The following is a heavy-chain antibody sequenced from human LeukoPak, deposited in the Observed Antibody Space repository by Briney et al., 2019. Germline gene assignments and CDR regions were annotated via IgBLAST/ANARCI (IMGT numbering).Heavy chain of an antibody. D-gene: IGHD6-19*01. J-gene: IGHJ6*03. V-gene: IGHV1-69*06. CDR1: GGTFSSYA. Sequence: ASVKVSCKASGGTFSSYAISWVRQAPGQGLEWMGGIIPSLGTANYAQKFKGRVTITADKSTSTAYMELSSLRSEDTAVYYCARDRIAVAGRKYYYYMDVWGKGTTVTISS. CDR2: IIPSLGTA. CDR3: ARDRIAVAGRKYYYYMDV.